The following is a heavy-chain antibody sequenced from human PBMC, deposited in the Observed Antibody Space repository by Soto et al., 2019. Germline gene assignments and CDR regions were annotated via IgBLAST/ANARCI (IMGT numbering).Heavy chain of an antibody. CDR2: IYYSGST. D-gene: IGHD6-19*01. CDR1: GGSISSYY. V-gene: IGHV4-59*01. J-gene: IGHJ5*02. Sequence: QVQLQESGPGLVKPSETLSLTCTVSGGSISSYYWSWIRQPSGKGLEWIGYIYYSGSTNYNPSLKSRVTISVDTSKNQFSLKLSSVTAADTVVYYCARGPAGWLVEGQWFDPWGQGTLVTVSS. CDR3: ARGPAGWLVEGQWFDP.